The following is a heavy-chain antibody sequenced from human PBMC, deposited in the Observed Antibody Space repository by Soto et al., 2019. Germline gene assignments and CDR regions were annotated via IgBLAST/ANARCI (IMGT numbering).Heavy chain of an antibody. V-gene: IGHV4-31*03. Sequence: TLSLTCTVSGGSISSGGYYWSWIRQHPGKGLEWIGYIYYSGSTYYNPSLKSRVTISVDTSKNQFSLKLSSVTAADTAVYYCAGYYDSSGYYYDRYNWFDPWGQGTLVTVSS. CDR2: IYYSGST. CDR1: GGSISSGGYY. CDR3: AGYYDSSGYYYDRYNWFDP. J-gene: IGHJ5*02. D-gene: IGHD3-22*01.